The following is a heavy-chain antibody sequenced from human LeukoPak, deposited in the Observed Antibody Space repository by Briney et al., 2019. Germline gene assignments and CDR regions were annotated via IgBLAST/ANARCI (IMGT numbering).Heavy chain of an antibody. CDR3: ARGPYGDYAFDY. J-gene: IGHJ4*02. Sequence: SETLSLTCTVSGGSISSGDYYWSWIRQPPGKGLEWIGYVYYIGSTNYNPSLTSRVTISVDTSKNQFSLKVSSVTTADTAVYYCARGPYGDYAFDYWGQGTLVTVSS. D-gene: IGHD4-17*01. CDR1: GGSISSGDYY. CDR2: VYYIGST. V-gene: IGHV4-61*08.